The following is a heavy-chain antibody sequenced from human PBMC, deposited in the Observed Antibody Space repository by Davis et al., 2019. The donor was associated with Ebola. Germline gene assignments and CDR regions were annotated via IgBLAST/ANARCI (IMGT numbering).Heavy chain of an antibody. V-gene: IGHV4-34*01. CDR2: INHSGST. Sequence: MPSETLSLTCAAYGGSFSGYYWSWIRQPPGKGLEWLGEINHSGSTNYNPSLKSRVTISVDTSKNQFSLKLSSVTAADTAVYYCARLKYGDLDYWGQGTLVTVSS. CDR1: GGSFSGYY. J-gene: IGHJ4*02. CDR3: ARLKYGDLDY. D-gene: IGHD4-17*01.